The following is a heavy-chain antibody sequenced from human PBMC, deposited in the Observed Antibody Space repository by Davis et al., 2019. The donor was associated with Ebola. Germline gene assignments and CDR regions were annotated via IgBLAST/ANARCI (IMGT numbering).Heavy chain of an antibody. V-gene: IGHV4-34*01. CDR1: GGSFSGYY. Sequence: PSETLSLTCAVYGGSFSGYYWSWIRQPPGKGLEWIGEINHSGSTNYNPSLKSRVTISVDKSKNQFSLKLSSVTAADTAVYYCARSQFRGDSAFDIWGQGTMVTVSS. D-gene: IGHD3-10*01. J-gene: IGHJ3*02. CDR2: INHSGST. CDR3: ARSQFRGDSAFDI.